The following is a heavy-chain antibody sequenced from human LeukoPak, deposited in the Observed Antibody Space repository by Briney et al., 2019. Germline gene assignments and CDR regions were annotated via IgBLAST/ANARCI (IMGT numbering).Heavy chain of an antibody. CDR2: MNPNSGNT. D-gene: IGHD3-3*01. Sequence: GASVKVSCKASGYTFTSYDINWVRQATGQGLECMGWMNPNSGNTGYAQKFQGRVTITRNTSISTAYMELSSLRSEDTAVYYCARGLDGSIKYDFWSGYYLRDAFDIWGQGTMVTVSS. CDR1: GYTFTSYD. CDR3: ARGLDGSIKYDFWSGYYLRDAFDI. J-gene: IGHJ3*02. V-gene: IGHV1-8*03.